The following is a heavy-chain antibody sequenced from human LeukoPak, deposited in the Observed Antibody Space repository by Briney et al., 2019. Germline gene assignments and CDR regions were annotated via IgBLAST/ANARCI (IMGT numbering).Heavy chain of an antibody. V-gene: IGHV4-34*01. CDR2: IYYSGST. J-gene: IGHJ5*02. D-gene: IGHD1-26*01. CDR3: ARVGAGDWFDP. CDR1: GGSFSGYY. Sequence: SEILSLTCAVYGGSFSGYYWGWIRQPPGKGLEWIGSIYYSGSTYYNPSLKSRVTISVDTSKNQLSLKLSSVTAADTAVYYCARVGAGDWFDPWGQGTLVTVSS.